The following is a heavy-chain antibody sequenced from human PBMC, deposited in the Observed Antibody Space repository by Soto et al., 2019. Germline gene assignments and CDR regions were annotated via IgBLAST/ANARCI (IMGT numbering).Heavy chain of an antibody. CDR1: GDSVSSGGYY. CDR3: ARSFYP. V-gene: IGHV4-31*03. Sequence: SETLSLTCTVSGDSVSSGGYYWNWIRQHPGKGMEWLGYIYDSETTHYNPSLTSRLSISVDMSKNRLSLTLTSVTAADTAVYYCARSFYPWGQGTLVTVSS. J-gene: IGHJ5*02. CDR2: IYDSETT.